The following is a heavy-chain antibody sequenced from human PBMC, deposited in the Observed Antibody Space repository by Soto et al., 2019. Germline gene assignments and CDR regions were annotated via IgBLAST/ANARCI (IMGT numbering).Heavy chain of an antibody. Sequence: SVTLSLTCTFSGVYSSSYYLSLIRKPPGKGLEWIGEINHSGSTNYNPSLKSRVTISVDTSKNQFSLRVRSVTAADTAVYYCARAFKSYYDRSLGYWGQGTLVTVA. CDR2: INHSGST. V-gene: IGHV4-34*01. D-gene: IGHD3-22*01. CDR1: GVYSSSYY. CDR3: ARAFKSYYDRSLGY. J-gene: IGHJ4*02.